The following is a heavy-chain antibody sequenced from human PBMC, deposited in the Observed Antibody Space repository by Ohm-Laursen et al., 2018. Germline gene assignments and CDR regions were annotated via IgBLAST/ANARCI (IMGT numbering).Heavy chain of an antibody. D-gene: IGHD3-16*01. CDR2: INTDGSAT. CDR1: GFTFSHYC. V-gene: IGHV3-74*01. CDR3: ARVAVGTYGYGDY. Sequence: SPRLSCAASGFTFSHYCMHWVRQAPGKGLVWVSRINTDGSATTYVDSVKGRFTISRDNAKNTLFLQMNSLRGDDTAVYYCARVAVGTYGYGDYWGQGTLVTVSS. J-gene: IGHJ4*02.